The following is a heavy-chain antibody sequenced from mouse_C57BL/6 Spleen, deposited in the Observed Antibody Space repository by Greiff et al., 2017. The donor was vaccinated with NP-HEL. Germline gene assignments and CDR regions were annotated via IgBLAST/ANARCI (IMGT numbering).Heavy chain of an antibody. D-gene: IGHD2-4*01. J-gene: IGHJ2*01. CDR1: GYTFTDYY. V-gene: IGHV1-77*01. CDR2: IGPGRGST. CDR3: ARKENIYYDYDGDYFDY. Sequence: VQLQQSGAELVKPGASVKISCKASGYTFTDYYINWVKQRPGQGLEWIGKIGPGRGSTYYNEKVKGKATLTADKSSSSAYMQLSSLTSEDSAVYFCARKENIYYDYDGDYFDYWGQGTTLTVSS.